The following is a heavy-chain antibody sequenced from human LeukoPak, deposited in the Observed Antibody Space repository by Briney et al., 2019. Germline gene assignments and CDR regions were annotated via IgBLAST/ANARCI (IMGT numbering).Heavy chain of an antibody. Sequence: PGGSLRLSCAASGFTVSSNYMSWVRQAPGKGLEWVSIIYSGGSTKYADSVKGRVTISRDNSKNTLYLQMNSLRAEDTAVYYCARDTYYYGMDVWGQGTTVTVSS. CDR3: ARDTYYYGMDV. CDR1: GFTVSSNY. V-gene: IGHV3-66*01. J-gene: IGHJ6*02. CDR2: IYSGGST.